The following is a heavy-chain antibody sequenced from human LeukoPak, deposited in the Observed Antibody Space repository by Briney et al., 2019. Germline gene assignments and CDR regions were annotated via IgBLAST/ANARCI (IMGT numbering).Heavy chain of an antibody. CDR2: ISGSGGST. Sequence: PGGSLRLSCAASGFTFSSYGMSWVRQAPGKGLECVSGISGSGGSTYYADSVKGRFTISRDNSKNTLYLQTNSLRAEDTALYYCAKDLSSAITSALVLDVWGQGTTVIVSS. CDR3: AKDLSSAITSALVLDV. V-gene: IGHV3-23*01. CDR1: GFTFSSYG. J-gene: IGHJ6*02. D-gene: IGHD3-22*01.